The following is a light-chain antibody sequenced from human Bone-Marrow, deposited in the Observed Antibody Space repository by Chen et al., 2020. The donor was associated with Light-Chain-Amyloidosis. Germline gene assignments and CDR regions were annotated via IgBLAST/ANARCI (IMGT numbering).Light chain of an antibody. V-gene: IGKV1-5*03. Sequence: DIQLTQSPSTLSASVGDRVTIACRASHTISNWLAWYQQKQGKAPKLLIYMTSSLESGVPSRFSGSVSGTEFTLTISSLQPEDFATYYCQHYNDYSYTVGQGTKLEIK. CDR3: QHYNDYSYT. J-gene: IGKJ2*01. CDR1: HTISNW. CDR2: MTS.